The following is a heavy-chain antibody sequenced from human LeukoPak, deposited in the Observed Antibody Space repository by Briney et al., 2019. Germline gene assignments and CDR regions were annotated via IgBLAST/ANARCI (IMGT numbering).Heavy chain of an antibody. CDR1: GFTFSSYS. J-gene: IGHJ4*02. V-gene: IGHV3-21*01. CDR2: ISSGSNYI. D-gene: IGHD3-10*01. CDR3: ASGDYYYDSGSYYHGY. Sequence: PGGSLRLSCAASGFTFSSYSMNWVRQASGRGLEWVSSISSGSNYIYYADPVKGRFTISRDNAKNSLYLQMNSLRAEDTAVYYCASGDYYYDSGSYYHGYWGQGTLVTVSS.